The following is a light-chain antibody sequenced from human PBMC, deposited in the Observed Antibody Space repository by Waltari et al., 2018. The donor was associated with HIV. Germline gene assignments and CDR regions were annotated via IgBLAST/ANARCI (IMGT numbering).Light chain of an antibody. Sequence: QSALTQPASAPASPGQSITISCPATSSAVGGSDCVSWYQQHPGKAPKLMIYEVSNRPSGVSNRFSGSKSGNTASLTISGLQAEDEADYYCSSYTSSSTLDVVFGGGTKLTVL. CDR2: EVS. V-gene: IGLV2-14*01. CDR1: SSAVGGSDC. J-gene: IGLJ2*01. CDR3: SSYTSSSTLDVV.